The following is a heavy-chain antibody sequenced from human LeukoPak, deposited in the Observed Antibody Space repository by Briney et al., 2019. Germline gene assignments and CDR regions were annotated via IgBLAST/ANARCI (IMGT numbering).Heavy chain of an antibody. J-gene: IGHJ5*02. CDR2: ISSSSSYI. V-gene: IGHV3-21*01. Sequence: PGGSLRLSCAASGFTFSSYSMNWVRQAPGKGLEWVLSISSSSSYIYYADSVKGRFTISRDNAKNSLYLQMNSLRAEDTAVYYCAREIVPAAIRLDPWGQGTLVTVSS. CDR1: GFTFSSYS. CDR3: AREIVPAAIRLDP. D-gene: IGHD2-2*02.